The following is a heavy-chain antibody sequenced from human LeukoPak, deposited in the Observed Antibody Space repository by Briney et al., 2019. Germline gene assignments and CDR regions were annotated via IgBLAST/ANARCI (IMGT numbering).Heavy chain of an antibody. CDR3: ARDPNRDVLRYFDWLLYGGWFDP. CDR2: ISYDGSNK. Sequence: GGSLRLSWAASGFTFSSYAMHWVRQAPDKGLEWVAVISYDGSNKYYADSAKGRFTISRDNSKNTLYLQMNSLRAEDTAVYYCARDPNRDVLRYFDWLLYGGWFDPWGQGTLVTVSS. CDR1: GFTFSSYA. D-gene: IGHD3-9*01. V-gene: IGHV3-30*04. J-gene: IGHJ5*02.